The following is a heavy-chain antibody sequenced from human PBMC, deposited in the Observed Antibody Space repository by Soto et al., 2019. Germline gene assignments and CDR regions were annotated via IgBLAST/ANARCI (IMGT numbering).Heavy chain of an antibody. CDR2: IRSKPNTDAT. Sequence: EVQLVESGGGLVQPGGSLKLSCAASGFTFSDSAMHWVRQASGKGLEWVGRIRSKPNTDATAYAASVKGRFTISRDDSKNTAYLQMNRLKPEDTAVYYCTRHVDCSGGSCYSGYYYYMDVWGKGTTVTVSS. J-gene: IGHJ6*03. CDR3: TRHVDCSGGSCYSGYYYYMDV. CDR1: GFTFSDSA. D-gene: IGHD2-15*01. V-gene: IGHV3-73*01.